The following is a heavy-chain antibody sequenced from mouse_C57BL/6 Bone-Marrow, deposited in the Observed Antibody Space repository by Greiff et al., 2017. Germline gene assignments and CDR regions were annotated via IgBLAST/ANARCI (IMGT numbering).Heavy chain of an antibody. Sequence: VQLQQSGAELVKPGASVKISCKASGYAFSSYWMNWVKQRPGKGLEWIGQIYPGDGDTNYNGKFKGKATLTADKSSSTAYMQHSSLTSEDSAVYFCARRRLLRYYYAMDYWGQGTSVTVSS. CDR3: ARRRLLRYYYAMDY. J-gene: IGHJ4*01. CDR2: IYPGDGDT. D-gene: IGHD1-1*01. CDR1: GYAFSSYW. V-gene: IGHV1-80*01.